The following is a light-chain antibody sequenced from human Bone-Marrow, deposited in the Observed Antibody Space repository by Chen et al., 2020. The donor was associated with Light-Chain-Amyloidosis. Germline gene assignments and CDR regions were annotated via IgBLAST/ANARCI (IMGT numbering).Light chain of an antibody. CDR2: EVT. J-gene: IGLJ1*01. V-gene: IGLV2-14*01. Sequence: QSALTQPASVSGSPGQSITISCTGTSSDVGGDKHVSWYQQHPDKAPRLMIYEVTNRPSWVPDRFAGSKADNAASLTISGLQAEDEADYFCSSYTITNTLVFGGGTRVTVL. CDR1: SSDVGGDKH. CDR3: SSYTITNTLV.